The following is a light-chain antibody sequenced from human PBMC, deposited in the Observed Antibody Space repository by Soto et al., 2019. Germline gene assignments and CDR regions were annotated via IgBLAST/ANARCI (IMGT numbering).Light chain of an antibody. CDR2: DAS. Sequence: DIQITQPPSSLSASVGDRVTITCQASQSASTFLAWYQQKPGQAPKLLIYDASTLQSGVPSRFSASGSGTEFALTISGLQPDDFAVYYCQQYNRYAVTFGQGTKVDIK. J-gene: IGKJ1*01. V-gene: IGKV1-5*01. CDR1: QSASTF. CDR3: QQYNRYAVT.